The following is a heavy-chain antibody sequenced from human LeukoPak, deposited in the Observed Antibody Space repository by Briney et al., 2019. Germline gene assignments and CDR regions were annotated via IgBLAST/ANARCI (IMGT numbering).Heavy chain of an antibody. CDR3: TTYYYGGGGYGHYYYGMDV. Sequence: GGSLRLSCTTSGFRFGDYAISWVRQAPGKGLEWVGFITSKAYGEMRRYVASVRGRFTISRDDSKSLAYLEMNSLKIEDTAAYYCTTYYYGGGGYGHYYYGMDVWGQGTTVTVSS. D-gene: IGHD2-21*01. CDR1: GFRFGDYA. J-gene: IGHJ6*02. CDR2: ITSKAYGEMR. V-gene: IGHV3-49*04.